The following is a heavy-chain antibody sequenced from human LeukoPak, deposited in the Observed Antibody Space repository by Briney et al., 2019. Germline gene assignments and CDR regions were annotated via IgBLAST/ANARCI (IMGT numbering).Heavy chain of an antibody. J-gene: IGHJ4*02. D-gene: IGHD3-16*02. CDR1: GFTFTSYW. Sequence: PRRSLRPSCAPSGFTFTSYWMSWVRQAAGKGLEWVANIKQAVSEKYYVDSVKGRFTISRDNAKISLYLQMNSLRAEDTAVYYCARAPAGEYVWGSYRYLDDWGQGTLVTVSA. CDR2: IKQAVSEK. CDR3: ARAPAGEYVWGSYRYLDD. V-gene: IGHV3-7*01.